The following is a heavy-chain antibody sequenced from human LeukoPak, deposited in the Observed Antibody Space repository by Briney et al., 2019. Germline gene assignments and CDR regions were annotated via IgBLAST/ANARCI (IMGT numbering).Heavy chain of an antibody. CDR3: ARPCGGAWYFDL. CDR1: GGSISSSSYY. V-gene: IGHV4-39*01. J-gene: IGHJ2*01. Sequence: SETLSLTCTVSGGSISSSSYYWGWIRQPPGKGLEWIGSIYYGGSTYYNPSLKSRVTISVDTSKNQFSLKLSSVTAADTAVYYCARPCGGAWYFDLWGRGTLVTVSS. D-gene: IGHD2-21*01. CDR2: IYYGGST.